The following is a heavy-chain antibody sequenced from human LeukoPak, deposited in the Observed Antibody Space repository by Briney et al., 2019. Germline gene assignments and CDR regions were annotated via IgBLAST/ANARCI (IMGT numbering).Heavy chain of an antibody. CDR2: IHNSGST. CDR1: GGSISSYY. Sequence: PSETLSLTCTVSGGSISSYYWSWIRQSPGKGLEWIAYIHNSGSTNYNPSLKSRVTISVDTSKNQFSLKLSSVTAADTAVYYCARGFYDSSGYSSPSDYWGQGTLVTVSS. J-gene: IGHJ4*02. D-gene: IGHD3-22*01. V-gene: IGHV4-59*01. CDR3: ARGFYDSSGYSSPSDY.